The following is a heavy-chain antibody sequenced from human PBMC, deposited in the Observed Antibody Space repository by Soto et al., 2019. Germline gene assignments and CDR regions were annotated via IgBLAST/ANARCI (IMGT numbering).Heavy chain of an antibody. CDR3: ATVATNSYDWFDP. J-gene: IGHJ5*02. Sequence: EVHLMESGGTLVQPGGSLRLSCAASGFSFNTYWMHWVRQAPGKGLVWVSRINSVGTKTTYADSVKGRFTISRDNAKNTVYLQMNSLRAEDTAVYYCATVATNSYDWFDPWGQGTLVTVSS. CDR1: GFSFNTYW. V-gene: IGHV3-74*01. D-gene: IGHD5-12*01. CDR2: INSVGTKT.